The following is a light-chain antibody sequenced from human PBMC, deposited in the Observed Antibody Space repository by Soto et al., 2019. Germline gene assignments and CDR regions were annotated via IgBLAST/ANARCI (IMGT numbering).Light chain of an antibody. CDR2: DAS. CDR1: QSVSSY. J-gene: IGKJ4*01. V-gene: IGKV3-11*01. CDR3: QQRSNWPPT. Sequence: EIVLTQSPATLSLSPGERATLSCRASQSVSSYLAWYQQKPGRAPRLLIYDASNRATGIPARFSGSGSGTDFTPPISSLEPEDFEVYYCQQRSNWPPTFGGGTKVEIK.